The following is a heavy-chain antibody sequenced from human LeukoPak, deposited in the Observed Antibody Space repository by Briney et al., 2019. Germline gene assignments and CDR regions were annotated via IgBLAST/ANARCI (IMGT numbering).Heavy chain of an antibody. CDR3: ARDIYATVTRGYYYYYMDV. CDR1: GGSLSSYY. D-gene: IGHD4-17*01. CDR2: IYTSGST. J-gene: IGHJ6*03. V-gene: IGHV4-4*07. Sequence: SETLSLTCTVSGGSLSSYYWSWIRQPAGKGLEWIGRIYTSGSTNYNPSLRSRVTISVDTSKNQFSLKLSSVTAADTAVYYCARDIYATVTRGYYYYYMDVWGKGTTVTISS.